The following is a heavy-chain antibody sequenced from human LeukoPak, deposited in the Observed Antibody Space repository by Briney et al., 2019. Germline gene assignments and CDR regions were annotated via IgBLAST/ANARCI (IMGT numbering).Heavy chain of an antibody. J-gene: IGHJ4*02. CDR2: ISGSGGST. CDR1: GFTFSSYA. V-gene: IGHV3-23*01. CDR3: ARWRGDYSSGPN. D-gene: IGHD6-19*01. Sequence: PGGSLRLSCAASGFTFSSYAMSWVRQAPGKGLEWVSAISGSGGSTYYADSVKGRFTISRDNAKNSLYLQMNSLRDEDTAVYYCARWRGDYSSGPNWGQGTLVTVSS.